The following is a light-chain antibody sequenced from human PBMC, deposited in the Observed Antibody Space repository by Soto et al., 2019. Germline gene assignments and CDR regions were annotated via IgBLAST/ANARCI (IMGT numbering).Light chain of an antibody. J-gene: IGLJ3*02. CDR3: ATWDDSLNGWV. Sequence: QAVVTQPPSASGTPGQRVTISCSGSSSNIGSNAVSWYQQLPGTAPKVLIYSNNQRPSGVPDRFSGSKSGTSASLAISGLQSEDDADYYCATWDDSLNGWVFGGGTKLTVL. V-gene: IGLV1-44*01. CDR2: SNN. CDR1: SSNIGSNA.